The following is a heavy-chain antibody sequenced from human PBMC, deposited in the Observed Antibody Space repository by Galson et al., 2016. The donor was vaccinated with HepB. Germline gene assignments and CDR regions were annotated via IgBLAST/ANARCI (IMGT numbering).Heavy chain of an antibody. V-gene: IGHV6-1*01. CDR3: AKAAAALSSGWRTLAPRGYYYNMDV. CDR2: TYYRSKWYN. J-gene: IGHJ6*02. Sequence: CAISGDSVSSRSAAWNWIRQSPSRGLEWLGRTYYRSKWYNAYAESVKSRITINPEPSRNQPSLQRNSVPPEDTAVYYCAKAAAALSSGWRTLAPRGYYYNMDVWGQGTTVTVSS. D-gene: IGHD6-19*01. CDR1: GDSVSSRSAA.